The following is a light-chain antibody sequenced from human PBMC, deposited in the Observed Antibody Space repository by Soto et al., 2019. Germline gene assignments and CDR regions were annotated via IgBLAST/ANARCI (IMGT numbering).Light chain of an antibody. Sequence: SYELTQPPSVSVAPGKTARITCGGNNIGSNSVHWYQQKPGQAPVLVIYYDSDRPSGIPERFSGSNSGNTATLTISRVEAGDEADYYCQVWDSSSDNPVVFGGGTKLTVL. J-gene: IGLJ2*01. V-gene: IGLV3-21*04. CDR3: QVWDSSSDNPVV. CDR2: YDS. CDR1: NIGSNS.